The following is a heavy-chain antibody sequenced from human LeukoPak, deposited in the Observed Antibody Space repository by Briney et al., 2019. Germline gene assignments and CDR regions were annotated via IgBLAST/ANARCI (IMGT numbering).Heavy chain of an antibody. CDR2: ISSSGSTI. Sequence: GGSLRLSCAASGFTFSSYSMNWVRQAPGKGLEWVSYISSSGSTIYYADSVKGRFTISRDNAKNSLYLQMNSLRAEDTAVYYCARVSGYCSGGSCHKPFDYWGQGTLVTVSS. D-gene: IGHD2-15*01. CDR1: GFTFSSYS. J-gene: IGHJ4*02. CDR3: ARVSGYCSGGSCHKPFDY. V-gene: IGHV3-48*01.